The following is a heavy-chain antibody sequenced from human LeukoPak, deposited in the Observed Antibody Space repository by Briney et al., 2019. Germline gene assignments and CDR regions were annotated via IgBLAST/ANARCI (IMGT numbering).Heavy chain of an antibody. CDR3: ARPPRYYDYIWGSYRNDAFDI. CDR1: GYSFTSYW. CDR2: IYPGDSDT. V-gene: IGHV5-51*01. D-gene: IGHD3-16*02. J-gene: IGHJ3*02. Sequence: KPGESLKISCKGSGYSFTSYWIGWVRQMPGKGREWMGIIYPGDSDTRYSPSFQGQVTISADKSISTAYLQWSSLKASDTAMYYCARPPRYYDYIWGSYRNDAFDIWGQGTMVTVSS.